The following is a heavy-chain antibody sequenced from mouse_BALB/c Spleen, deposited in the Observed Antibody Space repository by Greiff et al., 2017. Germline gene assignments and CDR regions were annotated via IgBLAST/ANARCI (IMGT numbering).Heavy chain of an antibody. Sequence: QVQLQQSGAELVKPGASVKLSCKASGYTFTSYWMHWVKQRPGQGLEWIGEIDPSDSYTNYNQKFKGKATLTVDKSSSTAYMQLSSLTSEDSAVYYCARSVLEGFADWGQGTLVTVSA. CDR1: GYTFTSYW. J-gene: IGHJ3*01. CDR2: IDPSDSYT. CDR3: ARSVLEGFAD. V-gene: IGHV1-69*02.